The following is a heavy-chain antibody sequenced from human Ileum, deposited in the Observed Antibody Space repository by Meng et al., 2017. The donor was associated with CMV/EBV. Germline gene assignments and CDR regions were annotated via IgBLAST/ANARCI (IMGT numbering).Heavy chain of an antibody. CDR3: ARGVYSYDAS. J-gene: IGHJ4*02. Sequence: QRREWGPGRVKPSETLSLTCTVSGGSISRSTYYWGWIRQPPGKGLEWIGSIYSTGSTYYNPSLKSRLTISIDTSNNQFSLKLTSMTAADTAVYYCARGVYSYDASWGQGTLVTVSS. D-gene: IGHD5-18*01. V-gene: IGHV4-39*07. CDR2: IYSTGST. CDR1: GGSISRSTYY.